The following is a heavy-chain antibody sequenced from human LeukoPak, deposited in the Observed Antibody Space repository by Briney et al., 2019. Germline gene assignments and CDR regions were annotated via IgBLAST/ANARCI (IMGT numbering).Heavy chain of an antibody. CDR1: GFTFDDYG. D-gene: IGHD6-19*01. CDR2: INWNGGSI. V-gene: IGHV3-20*01. Sequence: PGGSLRLSCAASGFTFDDYGMSWVRQAPGKGLEWVSGINWNGGSIGYADSVKGRFTISRDNAKNSLYLQMNSLRAEDTALYHCARTEGISSGWYLWAFDYWGQGTLVTVSS. CDR3: ARTEGISSGWYLWAFDY. J-gene: IGHJ4*02.